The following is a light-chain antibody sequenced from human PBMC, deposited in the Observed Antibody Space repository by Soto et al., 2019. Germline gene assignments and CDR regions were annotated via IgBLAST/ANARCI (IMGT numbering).Light chain of an antibody. CDR2: ANI. CDR3: QSHDASLRGRV. J-gene: IGLJ3*02. CDR1: NSNIGANDD. V-gene: IGLV1-40*01. Sequence: QSVLTQPPSVSGAPGQRVTISCTGSNSNIGANDDVHWYQQLPGTAPKLLIYANINRPSGVPDRFSGSKSGTSASLAITGLQAEDEADYYCQSHDASLRGRVFGGGTKLTVL.